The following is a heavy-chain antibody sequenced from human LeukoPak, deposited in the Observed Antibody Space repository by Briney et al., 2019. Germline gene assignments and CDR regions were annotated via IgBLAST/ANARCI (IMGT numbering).Heavy chain of an antibody. D-gene: IGHD3-10*01. V-gene: IGHV3-30-3*02. CDR3: AKRRADDTFSYYFDY. Sequence: GGSLRLSCAASGFTFSSYAVHWVRQAPGRGLEWVAVISYDGSNKYYADSVKGRFSISRDNSKNTLYLQMDSLRAEDTAVYYCAKRRADDTFSYYFDYWGQGTLVTVSS. J-gene: IGHJ4*02. CDR2: ISYDGSNK. CDR1: GFTFSSYA.